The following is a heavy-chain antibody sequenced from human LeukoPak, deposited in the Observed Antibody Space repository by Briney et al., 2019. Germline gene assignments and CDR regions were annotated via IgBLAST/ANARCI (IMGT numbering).Heavy chain of an antibody. Sequence: GGSLRLSCAASGFTFSRYALTWVRQAPGKGLERVSTISDSGGSAYYADSVKGRFTISRDNSKNTLYLQMNSLRAEDTAVYYCAKDGSYYFDYWGQGTLVTVSS. CDR1: GFTFSRYA. CDR3: AKDGSYYFDY. V-gene: IGHV3-23*01. CDR2: ISDSGGSA. J-gene: IGHJ4*02.